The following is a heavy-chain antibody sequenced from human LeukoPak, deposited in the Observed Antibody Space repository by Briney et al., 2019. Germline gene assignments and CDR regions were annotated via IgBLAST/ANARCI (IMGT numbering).Heavy chain of an antibody. CDR1: GFTFSSYW. D-gene: IGHD1/OR15-1a*01. V-gene: IGHV3-7*01. CDR2: IKQDGSEK. Sequence: PGGSLRLSCAASGFTFSSYWMSWVRQAPGKGLGWVANIKQDGSEKYYVDSVKGRFTISRDNAKNSLYLQMNSLRAEDTAVYYCARELQLTTYDAFDIWGQGTMVTVSS. J-gene: IGHJ3*02. CDR3: ARELQLTTYDAFDI.